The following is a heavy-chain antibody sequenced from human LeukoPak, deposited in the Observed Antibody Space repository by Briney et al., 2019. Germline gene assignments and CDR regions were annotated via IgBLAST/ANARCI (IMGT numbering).Heavy chain of an antibody. V-gene: IGHV1-69*13. Sequence: SVKVTCKASGGTFSSYAISWVRQAPGQGLEWMGGIIPIFGTANYAQKFQGRVTITADESTSTAYMELSSLRSEDTAVYYCARDGLVGATRLDYWGQGTLVTVSS. CDR3: ARDGLVGATRLDY. CDR1: GGTFSSYA. CDR2: IIPIFGTA. J-gene: IGHJ4*02. D-gene: IGHD1-26*01.